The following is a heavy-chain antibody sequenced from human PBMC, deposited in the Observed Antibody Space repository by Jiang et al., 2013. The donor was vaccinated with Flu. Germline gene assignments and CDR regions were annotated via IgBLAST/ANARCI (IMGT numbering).Heavy chain of an antibody. CDR1: GYSISSGYY. D-gene: IGHD6-19*01. J-gene: IGHJ4*02. Sequence: TLSLTCAVSGYSISSGYYWGWIRQPPGKGLEWIGSIYHSGSTYYNPSLKSRVTISVDTSKNQFSLKLSSVTAADTAVYYCARPSVAGRGYYFDYWGQGTLVTVSS. CDR2: IYHSGST. CDR3: ARPSVAGRGYYFDY. V-gene: IGHV4-38-2*01.